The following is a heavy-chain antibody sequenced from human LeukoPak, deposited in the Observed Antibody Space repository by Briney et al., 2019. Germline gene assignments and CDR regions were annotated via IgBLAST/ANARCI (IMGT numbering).Heavy chain of an antibody. Sequence: SQTLSLTCTVSGGSISSGSYYWSWIRQPAGKGLEWIGRIYTSGSTNYNPSLKSRVTISVDTSKNQFSLKLSSVTAADTAVYYCARDGGTVTHFDYWGQGTLVTVSS. V-gene: IGHV4-61*02. D-gene: IGHD4-17*01. CDR2: IYTSGST. J-gene: IGHJ4*02. CDR3: ARDGGTVTHFDY. CDR1: GGSISSGSYY.